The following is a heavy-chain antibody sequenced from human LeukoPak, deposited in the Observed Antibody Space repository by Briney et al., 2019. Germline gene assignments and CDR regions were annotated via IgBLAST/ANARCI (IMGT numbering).Heavy chain of an antibody. V-gene: IGHV1-46*01. D-gene: IGHD3-3*01. CDR3: ARRMWSGYNKLAGYGMDV. CDR1: GYTFTSYY. CDR2: INPSGGST. J-gene: IGHJ6*02. Sequence: ASVKVSCKASGYTFTSYYMHWVRQAPGQGLEWMGIINPSGGSTSYAQRFQGRVTMTRDTSTSTVYMELSSLRSEDTAVYYCARRMWSGYNKLAGYGMDVWGQGTTVTVSS.